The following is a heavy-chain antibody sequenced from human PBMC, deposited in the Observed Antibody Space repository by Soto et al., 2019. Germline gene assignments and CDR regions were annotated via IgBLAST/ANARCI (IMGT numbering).Heavy chain of an antibody. CDR1: GFVFSYSW. Sequence: PGGSLRLSCAASGFVFSYSWMTWVRQAPGKGLEWVANIKEDGSEKNYVDSVEGRFTISRDNAKSSLYLQMDSLRVEDTAVYYCATDRSISRWGQGTLVTVSS. CDR3: ATDRSISR. J-gene: IGHJ4*02. CDR2: IKEDGSEK. D-gene: IGHD3-3*02. V-gene: IGHV3-7*01.